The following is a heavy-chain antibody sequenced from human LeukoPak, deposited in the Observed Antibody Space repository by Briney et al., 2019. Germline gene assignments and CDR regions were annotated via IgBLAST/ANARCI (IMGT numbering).Heavy chain of an antibody. D-gene: IGHD3-10*01. CDR3: ARVNYGSATKEDY. CDR2: IYYSGSA. V-gene: IGHV4-31*11. CDR1: GGSFSGYY. J-gene: IGHJ4*02. Sequence: SETLSLTCAVYGGSFSGYYWSWIRQHPGKGLEWIGYIYYSGSAYYNPSLKSRVTISVDTSENQFSLKLSSVTAADTAVYYCARVNYGSATKEDYWGQGTLVTVSS.